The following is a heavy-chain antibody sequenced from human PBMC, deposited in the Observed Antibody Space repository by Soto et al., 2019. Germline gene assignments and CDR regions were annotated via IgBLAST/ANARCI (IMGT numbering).Heavy chain of an antibody. CDR1: GSTFNNAW. J-gene: IGHJ6*02. CDR2: IKSKTDGGTT. CDR3: CGSGSYFVSYYYGMDV. V-gene: IGHV3-15*01. D-gene: IGHD1-26*01. Sequence: GGSLRLSCAASGSTFNNAWMSWVRQAPGKGLEWVGRIKSKTDGGTTDYAALVKGRFTISRDDSINTLYLQMNSLKTEDSAVYYCCGSGSYFVSYYYGMDVWGQGTTVTVSS.